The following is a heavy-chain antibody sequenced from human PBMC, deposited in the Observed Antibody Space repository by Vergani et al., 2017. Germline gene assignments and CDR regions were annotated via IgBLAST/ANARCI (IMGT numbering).Heavy chain of an antibody. J-gene: IGHJ6*03. CDR3: ARGRSFLDLLLSASYYYCFIAV. V-gene: IGHV1-8*01. D-gene: IGHD3-3*01. CDR1: GYSLTELT. Sequence: QVQLVQSGSEVRKPGASVKVSCQVSGYSLTELTIHWVRQATGQGLEWMGWMNPNSGNTVYAQKFQGRVTMTRNTSIITAYMELSSLRSEDTSVYYCARGRSFLDLLLSASYYYCFIAVWGKGTTVTVSS. CDR2: MNPNSGNT.